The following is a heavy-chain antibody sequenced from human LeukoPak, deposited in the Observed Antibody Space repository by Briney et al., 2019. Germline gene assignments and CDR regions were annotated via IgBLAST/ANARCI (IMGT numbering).Heavy chain of an antibody. CDR1: GGTFSSYA. V-gene: IGHV1-69*05. CDR3: ASVTTLENYFDY. D-gene: IGHD4-11*01. J-gene: IGHJ4*02. Sequence: SVKVSCKASGGTFSSYAISWVRQAPGQGLEWMGGIIPIFGTANYAQKFQGRVTITMDESTSTAYMELSSLRSEDTALYFCASVTTLENYFDYWGQGTLVTVSS. CDR2: IIPIFGTA.